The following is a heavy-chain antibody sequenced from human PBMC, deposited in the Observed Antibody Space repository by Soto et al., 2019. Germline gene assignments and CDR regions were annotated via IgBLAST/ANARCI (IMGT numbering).Heavy chain of an antibody. J-gene: IGHJ5*02. CDR2: ISSSSSTK. D-gene: IGHD2-2*03. Sequence: PGGFLRLSCAASGFTFSGYNMNWVRQAPGKGLEWVSYISSSSSTKYYADSVKGRFTISRDNPKNSLYLQMNSLRDEDTAVYYCARDLGYCVSTSCYLFDPWGQGTLVTVSS. V-gene: IGHV3-48*02. CDR3: ARDLGYCVSTSCYLFDP. CDR1: GFTFSGYN.